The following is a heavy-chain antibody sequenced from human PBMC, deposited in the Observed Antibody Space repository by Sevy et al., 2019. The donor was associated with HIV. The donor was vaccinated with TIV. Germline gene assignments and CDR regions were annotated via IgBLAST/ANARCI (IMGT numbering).Heavy chain of an antibody. CDR3: ARDFTIFGVVSGIDY. CDR2: ISDDSRYI. V-gene: IGHV3-21*04. CDR1: GFNFRTYS. Sequence: GGSLRLSCAASGFNFRTYSMNWVRQAPGKGLEWLSSISDDSRYIYYSHSVKGRFTISRANAKNLLFLQMNNLRVEDTVIYYCARDFTIFGVVSGIDYWGQGNLVTVSS. D-gene: IGHD3-3*01. J-gene: IGHJ4*01.